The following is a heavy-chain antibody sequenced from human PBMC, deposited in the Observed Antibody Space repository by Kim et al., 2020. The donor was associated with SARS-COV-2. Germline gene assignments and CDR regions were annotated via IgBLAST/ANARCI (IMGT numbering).Heavy chain of an antibody. CDR2: ISGSGGST. CDR3: AKSRKPQLLEEYNWFDP. V-gene: IGHV3-23*01. Sequence: GGSLRLSCAASGFTFSSYAMSWVRQAPGKGLEWVSAISGSGGSTYYADSVKGRFTISRDNSKNTLYLQMNSLRAEDTAVYYCAKSRKPQLLEEYNWFDPWGQGTLVTVSS. D-gene: IGHD2-2*01. J-gene: IGHJ5*02. CDR1: GFTFSSYA.